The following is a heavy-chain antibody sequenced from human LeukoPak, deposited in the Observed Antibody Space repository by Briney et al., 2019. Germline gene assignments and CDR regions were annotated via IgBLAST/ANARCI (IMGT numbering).Heavy chain of an antibody. CDR3: ARVHPASYYGMDV. CDR2: IYTSGST. CDR1: GGSISIYY. J-gene: IGHJ6*02. V-gene: IGHV4-4*07. Sequence: SSETLSLTCTVSGGSISIYYWSWIRQPAGKGLEWIGRIYTSGSTNYNPSLKSRVTMSVDTSKNQFSLKLSSVTAADTAVYYCARVHPASYYGMDVWGQGTTVTVSS.